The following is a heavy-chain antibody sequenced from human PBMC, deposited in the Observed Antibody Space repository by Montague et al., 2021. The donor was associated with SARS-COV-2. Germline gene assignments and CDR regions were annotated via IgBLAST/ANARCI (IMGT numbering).Heavy chain of an antibody. CDR3: AGGHLSVSMIVVVFTSASYYFDY. Sequence: SETLSLTCAVYGGSFGDDHWSWIRQPPGKGLEWIGDIKQSGSTNYNPSLKSRGTISVDTSKNQFSLKLTSVTAADTAVYFCAGGHLSVSMIVVVFTSASYYFDYWGQGAQVTVFS. J-gene: IGHJ4*02. V-gene: IGHV4-34*01. CDR1: GGSFGDDH. CDR2: IKQSGST. D-gene: IGHD3-22*01.